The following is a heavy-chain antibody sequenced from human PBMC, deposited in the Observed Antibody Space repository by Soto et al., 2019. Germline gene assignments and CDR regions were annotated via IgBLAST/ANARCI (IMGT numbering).Heavy chain of an antibody. CDR3: AKTRGSLVVVAATPYWFDP. Sequence: GGSLRLSCAASGFTFSSYAMSWVRQAPGKGLEWVSAISGSGGSTCYADSVKGRFTISRDNSKNTLYLQMNSLRAEDTAVYYCAKTRGSLVVVAATPYWFDPWGQGTLVTVSS. V-gene: IGHV3-23*01. CDR1: GFTFSSYA. CDR2: ISGSGGST. D-gene: IGHD2-15*01. J-gene: IGHJ5*02.